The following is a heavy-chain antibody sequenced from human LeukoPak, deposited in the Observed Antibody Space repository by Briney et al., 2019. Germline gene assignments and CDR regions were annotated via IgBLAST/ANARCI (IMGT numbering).Heavy chain of an antibody. CDR1: GIDVSTDY. CDR2: IYSEGTT. D-gene: IGHD3-16*01. Sequence: GGSLRLSCVASGIDVSTDYITWVRQAPGKGLEWVSIIYSEGTTYYTDSVKGRFSISRDISKNTVTLQMSSLRAEDTAVYYCARDRFNGMDVWGQGTTVTVSS. CDR3: ARDRFNGMDV. V-gene: IGHV3-66*01. J-gene: IGHJ6*02.